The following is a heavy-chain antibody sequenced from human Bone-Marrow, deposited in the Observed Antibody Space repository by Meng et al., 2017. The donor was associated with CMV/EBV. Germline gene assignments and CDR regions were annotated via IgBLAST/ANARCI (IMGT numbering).Heavy chain of an antibody. J-gene: IGHJ6*02. CDR1: GGTFSSYA. CDR3: ASSSSSGRGGAIYYYYGMDV. Sequence: SVKVSCKASGGTFSSYAISWVRQAPGQGLEWMGGIIPILGIANYAQKFQGRVTITADKSTSTAYMELSSLRSEDTAVYYCASSSSSGRGGAIYYYYGMDVWGQGTTVTVYS. CDR2: IIPILGIA. V-gene: IGHV1-69*10. D-gene: IGHD6-6*01.